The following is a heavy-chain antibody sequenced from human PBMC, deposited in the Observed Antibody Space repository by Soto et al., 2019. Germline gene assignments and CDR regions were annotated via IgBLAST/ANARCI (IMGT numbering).Heavy chain of an antibody. J-gene: IGHJ6*03. CDR1: GFTFSSYA. CDR3: ANDGRGAGRDLNTHSYYYTDV. V-gene: IGHV3-23*01. Sequence: GGSLRLSCAASGFTFSSYAMSWVRQAPGKGLEWVSAISGSGGSTYYADSVKGRFTISRDNSKNTLYLQMNSLRAEDTAVYYCANDGRGAGRDLNTHSYYYTDVWGKGPTVTVSS. CDR2: ISGSGGST. D-gene: IGHD1-26*01.